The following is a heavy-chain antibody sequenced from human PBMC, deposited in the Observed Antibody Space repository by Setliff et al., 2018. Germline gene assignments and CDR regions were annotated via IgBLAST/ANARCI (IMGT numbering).Heavy chain of an antibody. CDR1: GGSIGSGDSS. Sequence: ASETLSLTCTVSGGSIGSGDSSWSWIRQPPGKGPEWIGYIFHSGLTFYNPSFRRRVTISVDTSKNQFSLKLSSVTAADTAVYYCASLSSMSVTMSYWGQGTLVTGSS. V-gene: IGHV4-30-2*01. CDR3: ASLSSMSVTMSY. CDR2: IFHSGLT. J-gene: IGHJ4*02. D-gene: IGHD4-17*01.